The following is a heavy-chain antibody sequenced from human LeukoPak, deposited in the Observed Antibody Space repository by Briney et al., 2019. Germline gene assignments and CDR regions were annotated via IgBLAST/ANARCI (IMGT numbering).Heavy chain of an antibody. Sequence: PSETLSLTCSVSVTSISSGNYYWSWIRQHPGKGLEWISYMFYTGNGNSYYNPSLKSRTSLSMDTAKNQFFLTLTSATAADTAVYYCRRGPLGPFYGDYVVDFWGQGILIRVSS. V-gene: IGHV4-31*03. CDR3: RRGPLGPFYGDYVVDF. D-gene: IGHD4-17*01. CDR2: MFYTGNGNS. CDR1: VTSISSGNYY. J-gene: IGHJ4*02.